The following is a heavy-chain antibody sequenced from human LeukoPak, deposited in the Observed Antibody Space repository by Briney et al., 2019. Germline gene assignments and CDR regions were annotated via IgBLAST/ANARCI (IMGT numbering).Heavy chain of an antibody. V-gene: IGHV3-9*01. CDR2: ISWNSGSI. D-gene: IGHD6-13*01. CDR3: TKGAPQASSSWPFDY. J-gene: IGHJ4*02. Sequence: PGRSLRLSCAASGFTFDDYAMHWVRQTPGKGLEYVSGISWNSGSIVYVDSVKGRFTISGDNAKNSLYLQMNSLRAEDTAFYYCTKGAPQASSSWPFDYWGQGTLVTVSS. CDR1: GFTFDDYA.